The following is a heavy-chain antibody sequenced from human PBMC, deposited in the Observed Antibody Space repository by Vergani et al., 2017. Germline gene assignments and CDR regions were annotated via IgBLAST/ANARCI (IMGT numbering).Heavy chain of an antibody. V-gene: IGHV3-23*03. CDR1: GFTFSSYA. D-gene: IGHD1-1*01. CDR3: AKSFSSGEYNWNDFLAGYYYMDV. J-gene: IGHJ6*03. CDR2: IYSGGSST. Sequence: EVQLLESGGGLVQPGGSLRLSCAASGFTFSSYAMSWVRQAPGKGLEWVSVIYSGGSSTYYADSVKGRFTISRDNSKNTLYLQMNSLRAEDTAVYYCAKSFSSGEYNWNDFLAGYYYMDVWGKGTTVTVSS.